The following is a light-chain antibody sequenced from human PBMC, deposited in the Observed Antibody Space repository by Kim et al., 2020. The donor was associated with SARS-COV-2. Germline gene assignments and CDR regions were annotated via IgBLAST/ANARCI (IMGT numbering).Light chain of an antibody. CDR3: QQYNGYHT. V-gene: IGKV1-5*03. CDR1: QSISWW. J-gene: IGKJ2*01. Sequence: DIQMTQSPSTLSASVGDRVTITCRASQSISWWLAWYQQKPGKAPKLLIYKASTLESGVPSRFSGSASGTEFTLTISSLQPDDSATYYCQQYNGYHTFGQGTKLEI. CDR2: KAS.